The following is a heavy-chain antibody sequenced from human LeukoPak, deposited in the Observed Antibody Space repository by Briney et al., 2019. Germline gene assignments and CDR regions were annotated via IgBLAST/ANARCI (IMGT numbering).Heavy chain of an antibody. CDR2: IYTSGST. CDR1: GGSISRYY. D-gene: IGHD3-10*01. V-gene: IGHV4-4*08. Sequence: SETLSLTCTVSGGSISRYYWSWIRQPPGKGLEWIGRIYTSGSTNYNPSLKSRVTISVDTSKNQFSLKLSSVTAADTAVYYCARGPRRLLWFGEGDWFDPWGQGTLVTVSS. CDR3: ARGPRRLLWFGEGDWFDP. J-gene: IGHJ5*02.